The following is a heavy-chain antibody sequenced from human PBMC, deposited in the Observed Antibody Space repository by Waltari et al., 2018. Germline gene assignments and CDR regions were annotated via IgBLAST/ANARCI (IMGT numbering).Heavy chain of an antibody. Sequence: QVQLVQSGAAVKKPGASVKVSCKASGYTFTSYALHWVRQAPGQRLEWMGWINAGNGNTKYSQKFQGRVTITRDTSASTAYMELSSLRSEDTAVYYCARSGGSGSSYYYGMDVWGQGTTVTVSS. V-gene: IGHV1-3*01. CDR1: GYTFTSYA. CDR3: ARSGGSGSSYYYGMDV. D-gene: IGHD3-10*01. CDR2: INAGNGNT. J-gene: IGHJ6*02.